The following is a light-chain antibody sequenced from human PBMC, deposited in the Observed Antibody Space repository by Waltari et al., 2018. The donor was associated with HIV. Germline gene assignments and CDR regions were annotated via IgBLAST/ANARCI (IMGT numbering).Light chain of an antibody. J-gene: IGLJ2*01. CDR2: EVD. V-gene: IGLV2-8*01. Sequence: QSALTQPPSASGSPGQSVTISCTGTSSDVGRYDYVSWYQQHPGKAPTRLIYEVDKRPAGVPDRFAGYKAGNTASLTVAVLQAEDEAEYSCTSYAGINPVAFGGGTKLTVL. CDR1: SSDVGRYDY. CDR3: TSYAGINPVA.